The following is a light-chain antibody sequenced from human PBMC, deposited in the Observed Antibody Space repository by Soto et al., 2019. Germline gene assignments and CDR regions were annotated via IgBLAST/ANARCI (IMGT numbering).Light chain of an antibody. V-gene: IGKV1-39*01. J-gene: IGKJ1*01. CDR2: AAS. CDR3: QQSYSTTWT. CDR1: QGISTY. Sequence: DKQMNQSPSSLSAYEEDRVTITCRASQGISTYLNWYQQKPGKAPKLLIYAASSLQSGVPSRFSGSGSETDFTLTISSLQPEDFATYSCQQSYSTTWTFGQGTKVDIK.